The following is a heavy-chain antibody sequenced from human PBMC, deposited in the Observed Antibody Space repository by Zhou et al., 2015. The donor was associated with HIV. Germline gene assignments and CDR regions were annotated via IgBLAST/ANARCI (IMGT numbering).Heavy chain of an antibody. CDR1: GGTFSSYA. CDR2: IIPIFGTA. Sequence: QVQLVQSGAEVKKPGSSVKVSCKASGGTFSSYAISWVRQAPGQGLEWMGGIIPIFGTANYAQKFQGRVTITADKSTSTAYMELSSLRSEDTAVYYCARDQYRFGITMVRGVITPYFDYWGQGTLVTVSS. V-gene: IGHV1-69*06. J-gene: IGHJ4*02. CDR3: ARDQYRFGITMVRGVITPYFDY. D-gene: IGHD3-10*01.